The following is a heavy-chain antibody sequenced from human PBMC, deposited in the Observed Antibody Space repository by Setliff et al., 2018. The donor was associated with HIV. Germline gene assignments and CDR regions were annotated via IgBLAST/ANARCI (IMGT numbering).Heavy chain of an antibody. J-gene: IGHJ4*02. D-gene: IGHD3-22*01. CDR3: ARGRGGYGPRFDY. Sequence: KASETLSLTCTVSGGSISTYYWSWIRQPPGKGLEWIGEINHSGSTNYNPSLKSRVTISVDTSKNQFSLKLSSVTAADTAVYYCARGRGGYGPRFDYWGQGTLVTVSS. CDR1: GGSISTYY. CDR2: INHSGST. V-gene: IGHV4-34*01.